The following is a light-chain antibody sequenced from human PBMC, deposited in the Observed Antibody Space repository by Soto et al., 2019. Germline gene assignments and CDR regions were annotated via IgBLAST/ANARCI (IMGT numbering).Light chain of an antibody. J-gene: IGKJ1*01. CDR3: QQYNSYWT. Sequence: AIQLTQSPSSLSASVGDRVTITCRASQGISSALAWYQQKPGKAPKLLIYDASSLESGVPSRFSGSGSGTDFTLTISSLQPDDFANYYCQQYNSYWTFGQGTKV. V-gene: IGKV1-13*02. CDR1: QGISSA. CDR2: DAS.